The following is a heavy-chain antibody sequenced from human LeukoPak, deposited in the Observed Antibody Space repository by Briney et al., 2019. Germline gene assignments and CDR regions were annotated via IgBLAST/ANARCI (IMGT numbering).Heavy chain of an antibody. CDR3: SFGEPQPSGGDY. CDR2: ISGSGGST. Sequence: GGSLRLSCAASGFTFSSYAMSWVRQAPGKGLEWVSAISGSGGSTYYADSVRGRFTISRDNSKNTLYLQMNSLRAEDTAVYYCSFGEPQPSGGDYWGQGTLVTVSS. J-gene: IGHJ4*02. CDR1: GFTFSSYA. D-gene: IGHD3-10*01. V-gene: IGHV3-23*01.